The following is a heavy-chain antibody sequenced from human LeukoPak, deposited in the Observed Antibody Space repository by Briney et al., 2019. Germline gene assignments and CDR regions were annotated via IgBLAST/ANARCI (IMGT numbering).Heavy chain of an antibody. V-gene: IGHV3-30-3*01. CDR3: ARDGRRYYDILTGYYADAFDI. CDR2: ISSDGSNK. D-gene: IGHD3-9*01. J-gene: IGHJ3*02. Sequence: GGSLRLSCAASGFIFSNYAIHWVRQAPGKGLHWVAVISSDGSNKYYADSVKGRFTISRDNAKNSLYLQMNSLRDEDTAVYYCARDGRRYYDILTGYYADAFDIWGQGTMVTVSS. CDR1: GFIFSNYA.